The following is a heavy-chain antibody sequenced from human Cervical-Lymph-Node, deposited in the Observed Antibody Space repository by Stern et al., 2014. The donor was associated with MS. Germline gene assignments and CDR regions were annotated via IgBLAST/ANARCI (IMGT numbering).Heavy chain of an antibody. V-gene: IGHV1-3*01. J-gene: IGHJ4*02. CDR2: INGVDDKT. Sequence: QLVESGAEVKKPGASVKVSCKASGYTFIRYAMQWVRQAPGQRLEWMGRINGVDDKTKYSHKFQGRVTITRDTSANTVYMELSSLRSEDTAVYYCARDDHRDSSGHYAPFDYWGQGTRVTVSS. D-gene: IGHD3-22*01. CDR1: GYTFIRYA. CDR3: ARDDHRDSSGHYAPFDY.